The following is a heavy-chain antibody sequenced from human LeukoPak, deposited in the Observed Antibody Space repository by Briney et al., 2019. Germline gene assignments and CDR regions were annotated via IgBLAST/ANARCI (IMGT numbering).Heavy chain of an antibody. J-gene: IGHJ3*02. V-gene: IGHV3-7*01. CDR3: ASGSTI. D-gene: IGHD1-26*01. Sequence: GGSLRLSCAASGFTFSTYGMHWVRQAPGKGLEWVANINQDGTEKYYVDSVKGRFTISRDNAKNSLYLQMNSLRAEDTAVYYCASGSTIWGQGTMVTVSS. CDR1: GFTFSTYG. CDR2: INQDGTEK.